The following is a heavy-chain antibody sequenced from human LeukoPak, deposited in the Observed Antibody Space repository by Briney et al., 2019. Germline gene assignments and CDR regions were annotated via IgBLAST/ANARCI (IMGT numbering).Heavy chain of an antibody. D-gene: IGHD7-27*01. V-gene: IGHV3-23*01. J-gene: IGHJ4*02. CDR2: IGDRGATT. Sequence: GGSLRLSCTASGFHFGTFVMTWVRQAPGKGLEWVSAIGDRGATTHYGDSAQGRLTISRDNPKNTLYLHMNSLRAEDTAVYYCAKDGDWGCLDYWGQGTLVTVSS. CDR3: AKDGDWGCLDY. CDR1: GFHFGTFV.